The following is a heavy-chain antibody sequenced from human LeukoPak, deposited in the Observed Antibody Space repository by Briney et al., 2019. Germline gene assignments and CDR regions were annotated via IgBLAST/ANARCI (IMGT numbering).Heavy chain of an antibody. CDR2: FDPEDGET. CDR1: GYTLTELS. Sequence: ASVKVSCKVSGYTLTELSMHWVRQAPGKGLEWMGGFDPEDGETIYAQKFQGRVTMTEDTSTDTAYMELSSLRSEDTAVYYCATLQLGAWAFDIWGQGTMVTVSS. CDR3: ATLQLGAWAFDI. J-gene: IGHJ3*02. D-gene: IGHD5-24*01. V-gene: IGHV1-24*01.